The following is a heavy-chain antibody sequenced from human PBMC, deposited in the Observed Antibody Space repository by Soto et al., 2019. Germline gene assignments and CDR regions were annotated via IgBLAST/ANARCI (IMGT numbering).Heavy chain of an antibody. Sequence: SETLSLTCAVSGGSISSSNWWSWVRQPPGKGLEWIGEIYHSGSTNYNPSLKSRVTISVDKSKNQFSLKLSSVTAADTAVYYCARGIVVVVAAVHWFDPWGQGTLVTVS. V-gene: IGHV4-4*02. D-gene: IGHD2-15*01. CDR1: GGSISSSNW. CDR2: IYHSGST. J-gene: IGHJ5*02. CDR3: ARGIVVVVAAVHWFDP.